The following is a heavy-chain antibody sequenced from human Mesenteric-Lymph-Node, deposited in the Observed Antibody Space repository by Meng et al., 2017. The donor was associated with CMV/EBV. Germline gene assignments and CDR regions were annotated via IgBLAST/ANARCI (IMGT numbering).Heavy chain of an antibody. CDR2: IRYDGNNK. J-gene: IGHJ6*02. Sequence: GESLKISCAASGFTFSSYGMHWVRQAPGKGLEWVAFIRYDGNNKYYADSVKGRFTISRDNSKNTVDLQMNSLRAEDTAVYYCAKVETGYSYGFYYGMDVWGQGTTVTVSS. CDR1: GFTFSSYG. CDR3: AKVETGYSYGFYYGMDV. D-gene: IGHD5-18*01. V-gene: IGHV3-30*02.